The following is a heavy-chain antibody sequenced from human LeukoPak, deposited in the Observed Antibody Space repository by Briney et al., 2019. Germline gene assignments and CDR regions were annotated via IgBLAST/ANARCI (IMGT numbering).Heavy chain of an antibody. CDR3: AADMSIVATFFYYGMDV. J-gene: IGHJ6*02. V-gene: IGHV1-58*01. CDR2: IVVGSGNT. Sequence: SVKVSCTASGFTFTSSAVQWVRQARGQRLEWIGWIVVGSGNTNYAQKFQERVTITRDMSTSTAYMELSSLRSEDTAVYYCAADMSIVATFFYYGMDVWGQGTTVTVSS. CDR1: GFTFTSSA. D-gene: IGHD5-12*01.